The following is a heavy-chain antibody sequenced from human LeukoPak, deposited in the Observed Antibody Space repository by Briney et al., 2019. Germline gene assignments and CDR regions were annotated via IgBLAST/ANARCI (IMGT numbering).Heavy chain of an antibody. D-gene: IGHD3-22*01. CDR3: ARTPTYYDSSGYSLEWFDP. V-gene: IGHV4-61*01. CDR2: IYYSGST. J-gene: IGHJ5*02. Sequence: PSETLSLTCTVSGGSVSSGRYYWSWIRQPPGKGLEWIGYIYYSGSTNYNPSLKSRVTISVDTSKNQFSLKLSSVTAADTAVYYCARTPTYYDSSGYSLEWFDPWGQGTLVTVSS. CDR1: GGSVSSGRYY.